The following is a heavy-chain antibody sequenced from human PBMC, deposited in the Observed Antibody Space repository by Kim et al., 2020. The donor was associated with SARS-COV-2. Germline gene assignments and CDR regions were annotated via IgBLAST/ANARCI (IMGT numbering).Heavy chain of an antibody. J-gene: IGHJ4*02. D-gene: IGHD1-26*01. CDR1: GFTFSSYG. V-gene: IGHV3-33*08. Sequence: GGSLRLSCAASGFTFSSYGMHWVRQAPGKGLEWVAVIWYDGSNKYYTDSVKGRFTISRDNSKNTLYLQMNSLRAEDTAVYYCAREGTVGDTTGADYWGQGTLVTVSS. CDR2: IWYDGSNK. CDR3: AREGTVGDTTGADY.